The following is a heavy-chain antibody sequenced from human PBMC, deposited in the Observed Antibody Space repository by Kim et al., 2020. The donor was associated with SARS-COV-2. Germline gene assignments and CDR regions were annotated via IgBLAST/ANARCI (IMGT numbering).Heavy chain of an antibody. CDR1: GFSFDDYA. D-gene: IGHD5-18*01. CDR2: ISSNSDSI. V-gene: IGHV3-9*01. Sequence: GGSLRLSCAASGFSFDDYAMHWVRQAPGKGLEWVSGISSNSDSIGYGDSVKGRFTISRDNAEKSLHLQMNSLRPEDTALYYCVKKDTVMAFDSWGRGTLVTVSS. CDR3: VKKDTVMAFDS. J-gene: IGHJ4*02.